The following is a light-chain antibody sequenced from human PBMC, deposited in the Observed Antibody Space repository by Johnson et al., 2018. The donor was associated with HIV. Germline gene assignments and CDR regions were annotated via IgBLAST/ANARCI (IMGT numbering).Light chain of an antibody. Sequence: QSVLTQPPSVSAAPGQKVTISCSGSSSNIGNNYVSWYQQLPGTAPKLLIYENNKRPSGIPDRFSGSKSGTSATLGITGLQTGDEADYYCGTWDSILMAYVFGTGTKVTVL. J-gene: IGLJ1*01. CDR1: SSNIGNNY. V-gene: IGLV1-51*02. CDR3: GTWDSILMAYV. CDR2: ENN.